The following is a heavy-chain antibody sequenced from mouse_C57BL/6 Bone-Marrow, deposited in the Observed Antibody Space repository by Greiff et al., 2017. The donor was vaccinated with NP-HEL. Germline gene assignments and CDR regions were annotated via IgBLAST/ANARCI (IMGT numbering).Heavy chain of an antibody. CDR2: ISYDGSN. Sequence: VQLKESGPGLVKPSQSLSLTCSVTGYSITSGYYWNWIRQFPGNKLEWMGYISYDGSNNYNPSLKNRISITRDTSKNQFFLKLNSVTTEDTATYYCARESNYEDWFAYWGQGTLVTVSA. CDR1: GYSITSGYY. D-gene: IGHD2-5*01. J-gene: IGHJ3*01. CDR3: ARESNYEDWFAY. V-gene: IGHV3-6*01.